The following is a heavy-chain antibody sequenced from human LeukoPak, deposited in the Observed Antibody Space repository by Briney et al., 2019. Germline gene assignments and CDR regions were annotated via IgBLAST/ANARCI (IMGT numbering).Heavy chain of an antibody. CDR3: ARDGYFQH. CDR2: IYYSGST. Sequence: ASETLSLTCTVSGGSISSYYWSWIRQPPGKGLEWIGYIYYSGSTNYNPSLKSRVTISVGTSKNQFSLKLSSMTAADTAVYYCARDGYFQHWGQGTLVTVSS. J-gene: IGHJ1*01. V-gene: IGHV4-59*01. CDR1: GGSISSYY.